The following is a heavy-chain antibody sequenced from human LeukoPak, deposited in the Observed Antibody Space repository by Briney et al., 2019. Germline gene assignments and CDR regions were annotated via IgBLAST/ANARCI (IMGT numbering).Heavy chain of an antibody. D-gene: IGHD1-26*01. CDR3: ARHSGSYYYYYYMDV. Sequence: SETLSLTCTVSGGSISSSSYYWGWIRQPPGKGLEWIGSIYYSGSTYYNPSLKRRVTISVDTSKNQFSLKLSSVTAADTAVYYCARHSGSYYYYYYMDVWGKGTTVTVSS. V-gene: IGHV4-39*01. CDR2: IYYSGST. J-gene: IGHJ6*03. CDR1: GGSISSSSYY.